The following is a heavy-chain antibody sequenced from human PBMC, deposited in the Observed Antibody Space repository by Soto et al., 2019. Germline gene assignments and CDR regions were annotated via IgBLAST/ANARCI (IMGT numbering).Heavy chain of an antibody. Sequence: GGSLRLSCAASGFIFSSSWMTWVRQAPGKGLEWVANIKPDGSEVYYADSMKGRFTISRDNARNSLYLQMSSLGAEDTAVYYCARESLLKSIPIYRYFYYAMDVWGQGTTVTVSS. J-gene: IGHJ6*01. CDR2: IKPDGSEV. D-gene: IGHD2-2*02. CDR1: GFIFSSSW. CDR3: ARESLLKSIPIYRYFYYAMDV. V-gene: IGHV3-7*03.